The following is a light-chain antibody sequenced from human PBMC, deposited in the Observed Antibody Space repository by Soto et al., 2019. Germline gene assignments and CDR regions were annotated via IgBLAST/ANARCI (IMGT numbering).Light chain of an antibody. CDR1: QSVSSSY. CDR3: QRYNNWTLT. CDR2: GAS. V-gene: IGKV3-20*01. J-gene: IGKJ4*01. Sequence: EIVLTQSPGTLSLSPGARATLSCRASQSVSSSYLAWYQQKPGQAPRLLVYGASSRATGIPDRFSGSGSGTDCTLTINSLKYEDGAVYYCQRYNNWTLTFGGGTKVDIK.